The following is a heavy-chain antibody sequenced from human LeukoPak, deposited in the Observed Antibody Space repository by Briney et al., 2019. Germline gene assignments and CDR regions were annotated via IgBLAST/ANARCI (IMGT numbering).Heavy chain of an antibody. CDR3: AKGYSSGWTYYYYYYGMDV. CDR2: ISGSGGST. CDR1: GFTFSSYA. V-gene: IGHV3-23*01. Sequence: GRSLRLSCAASGFTFSSYAMSWVRQAPGKGLEWVSAISGSGGSTYYADSVKGRFTISRDNSKNTLYLQMNSLRAEDTAVYYCAKGYSSGWTYYYYYYGMDVWGQGTTVTVSS. D-gene: IGHD6-19*01. J-gene: IGHJ6*02.